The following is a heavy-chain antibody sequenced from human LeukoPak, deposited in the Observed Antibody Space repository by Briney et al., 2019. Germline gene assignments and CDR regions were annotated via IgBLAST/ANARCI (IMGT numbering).Heavy chain of an antibody. CDR3: ARVVVGGSGSYYRSPSYDY. J-gene: IGHJ4*02. V-gene: IGHV3-30*04. CDR2: ISYDGSNK. Sequence: PGRSLRLSCAASGFTFSSYAMHWVRQAPGKGLEWVAVISYDGSNKYYADSVKGRFTISRDNSKNTLYLQMNSLRAEDTAVYYCARVVVGGSGSYYRSPSYDYWGQGTLVTVSS. CDR1: GFTFSSYA. D-gene: IGHD3-10*01.